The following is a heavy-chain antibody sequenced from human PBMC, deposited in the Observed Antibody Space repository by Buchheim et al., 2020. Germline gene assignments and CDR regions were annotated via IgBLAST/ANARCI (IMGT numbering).Heavy chain of an antibody. CDR3: AKDGGQSGYCTNGVCPYFDY. Sequence: EVQLLESGGDLVQPGGSLRLSCAASGFTFSTYAMSWVRQAPGKGLEWVATISGSGGSKYYADSVKGRFTISRDNSKNTLYLQMNSLRAEDTAVYYCAKDGGQSGYCTNGVCPYFDYWGQGTL. CDR1: GFTFSTYA. D-gene: IGHD2-8*01. V-gene: IGHV3-23*01. J-gene: IGHJ4*02. CDR2: ISGSGGSK.